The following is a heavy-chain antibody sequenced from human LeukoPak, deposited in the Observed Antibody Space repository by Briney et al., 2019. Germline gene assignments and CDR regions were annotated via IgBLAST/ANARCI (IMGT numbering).Heavy chain of an antibody. CDR1: GGSFSGYY. J-gene: IGHJ4*02. V-gene: IGHV4-34*01. CDR2: INHSGST. Sequence: SETLSLTCAVYGGSFSGYYWSWIRQPPGKGLEWIGEINHSGSTNYNPSLKSRVTISVDTSKNQFSLKLSSVTAADTAVYYCARLLRDYYDSSGTFDYWGQGTLVTVSS. CDR3: ARLLRDYYDSSGTFDY. D-gene: IGHD3-22*01.